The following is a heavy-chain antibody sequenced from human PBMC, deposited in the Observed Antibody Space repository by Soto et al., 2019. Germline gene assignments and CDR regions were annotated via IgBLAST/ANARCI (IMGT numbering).Heavy chain of an antibody. J-gene: IGHJ4*02. CDR1: GFTFSSYG. CDR2: ISYDGSNK. Sequence: VGSLRLSCAASGFTFSSYGMHWVRQAPGKGLEWVAVISYDGSNKYYADSVKGRFTISRDNSKNTLYLQMNSLGAEDTAVYYCAKDNGVDSSGWYCEHHYWGQGTLVTVSS. V-gene: IGHV3-30*18. CDR3: AKDNGVDSSGWYCEHHY. D-gene: IGHD6-19*01.